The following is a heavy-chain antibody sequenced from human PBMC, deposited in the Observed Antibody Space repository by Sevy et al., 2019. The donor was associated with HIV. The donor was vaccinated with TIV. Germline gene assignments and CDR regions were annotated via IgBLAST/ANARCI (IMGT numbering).Heavy chain of an antibody. J-gene: IGHJ3*01. CDR1: GFTFSNAW. CDR3: TTGAQFTAFDL. V-gene: IGHV3-15*01. Sequence: GGSLRLSCAASGFTFSNAWMSWVRQAPGKGLEWVGRIKSKTDGGTTDYAAPVKGRFTISRDDSKNSLYLQMTSLKTEDTAVYYCTTGAQFTAFDLWGQGTMVTVSS. CDR2: IKSKTDGGTT.